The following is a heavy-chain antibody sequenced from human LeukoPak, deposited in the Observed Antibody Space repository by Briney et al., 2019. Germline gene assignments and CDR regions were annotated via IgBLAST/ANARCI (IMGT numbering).Heavy chain of an antibody. CDR3: AKYAGGLVS. CDR2: ISGGGGST. V-gene: IGHV3-23*01. Sequence: GGSLRLSCAASGLTFSSYAMSWVRQAPGKGLEWVSAISGGGGSTYYADSVKGRFTISRDNPKNTLYLQINSLRAEDTAVYYCAKYAGGLVSWGQGTLVTVSS. CDR1: GLTFSSYA. D-gene: IGHD2-21*01. J-gene: IGHJ5*02.